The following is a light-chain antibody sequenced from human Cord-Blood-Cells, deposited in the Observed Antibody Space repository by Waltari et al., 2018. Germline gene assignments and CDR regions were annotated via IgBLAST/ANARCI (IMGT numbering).Light chain of an antibody. CDR3: QQRSNWPGA. V-gene: IGKV3-11*01. J-gene: IGKJ1*01. CDR1: QSVSSY. CDR2: DAS. Sequence: EIVLTQSPATLSLSPGERATLSCRSSQSVSSYFAWYQQKPGQAPRLLIYDASNRATGIPARLSGSGSGTELTFTISSLEREDFAVYCCQQRSNWPGAFGQGTKVEIK.